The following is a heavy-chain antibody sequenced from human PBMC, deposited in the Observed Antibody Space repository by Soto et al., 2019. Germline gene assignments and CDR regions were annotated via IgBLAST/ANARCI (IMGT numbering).Heavy chain of an antibody. J-gene: IGHJ4*02. CDR1: GATFSGYA. CDR3: VVMGNVAVSNPRSFDY. D-gene: IGHD6-19*01. CDR2: IVPIFETL. V-gene: IGHV1-69*18. Sequence: QVQLVQSGAEVKKPGSSVKVSCKASGATFSGYAINWMQQAPGQGLEWLGRIVPIFETLNYAERFQGRVAITADESTTTVYMELTNLTHEDTAVYYCVVMGNVAVSNPRSFDYWGQGTQVTVSS.